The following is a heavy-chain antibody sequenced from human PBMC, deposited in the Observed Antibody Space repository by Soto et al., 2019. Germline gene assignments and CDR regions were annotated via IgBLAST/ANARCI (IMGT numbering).Heavy chain of an antibody. D-gene: IGHD1-26*01. V-gene: IGHV1-2*02. Sequence: SVKVPCKDSGYTFTGHYIHWVRPAPEQGPEWMGEIVPESGATRYAEKFQGRVTMTLDTSITTVYMELKNLSPDDTAVYYCGRGRSGQIVVFYWGQGTPVTVSS. CDR2: IVPESGAT. J-gene: IGHJ4*02. CDR1: GYTFTGHY. CDR3: GRGRSGQIVVFY.